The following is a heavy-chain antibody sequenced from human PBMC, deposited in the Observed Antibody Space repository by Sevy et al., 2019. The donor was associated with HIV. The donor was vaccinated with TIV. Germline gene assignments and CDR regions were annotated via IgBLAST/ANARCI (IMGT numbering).Heavy chain of an antibody. CDR1: GFTFSNVW. CDR3: TTDIVVVPAAHTYYYYYGMDV. J-gene: IGHJ6*02. CDR2: IRSKTDGGTT. Sequence: GGSLRLSCAASGFTFSNVWMSWVRQAPGKGPEWVGRIRSKTDGGTTDYAAPVKGRFTVSRDDSKNTLYLQMNSLKTEDTAVYYCTTDIVVVPAAHTYYYYYGMDVWGQGTTVTVSS. D-gene: IGHD2-2*01. V-gene: IGHV3-15*01.